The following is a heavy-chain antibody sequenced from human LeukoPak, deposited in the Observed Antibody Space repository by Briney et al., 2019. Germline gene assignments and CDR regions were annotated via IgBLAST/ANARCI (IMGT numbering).Heavy chain of an antibody. CDR1: GYTFTSYD. CDR2: MNPNSGNT. CDR3: AREMATKAYVIDY. J-gene: IGHJ4*02. D-gene: IGHD5-24*01. V-gene: IGHV1-8*01. Sequence: GASVKVSCKASGYTFTSYDINWVRQATGQGLEWMGWMNPNSGNTGYAQKFQGRGTMTRNTSISTAYMELSSLRSEDTAVYYCAREMATKAYVIDYWGQGTLVTVSS.